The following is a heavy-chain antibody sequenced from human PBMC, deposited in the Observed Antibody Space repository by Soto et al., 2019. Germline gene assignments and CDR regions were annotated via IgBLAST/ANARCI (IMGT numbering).Heavy chain of an antibody. D-gene: IGHD1-26*01. V-gene: IGHV3-74*01. J-gene: IGHJ4*02. CDR2: LNRDGSST. CDR3: ASGLTWGLFAY. CDR1: GFTFSRDW. Sequence: EVQLVESGGGLVQTGGSLRLSCAASGFTFSRDWMHWVRQAPGKGLVWVSHLNRDGSSTRYADSVNGRFTISRDNAMNPLFLHMNSLRAEDTAVNYCASGLTWGLFAYWGQGTLVTVSS.